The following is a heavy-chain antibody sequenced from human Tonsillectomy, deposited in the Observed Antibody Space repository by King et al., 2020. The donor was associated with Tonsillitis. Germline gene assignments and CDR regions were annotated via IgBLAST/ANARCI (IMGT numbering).Heavy chain of an antibody. CDR1: GFPLRKYG. Sequence: VQLVESGGGVVQPGRSLRLSCEVSGFPLRKYGMHWVRQAPGKGLEWVAVISYDGSIKYYADSVKGRFTISRDNSKDTLYLEMNSLRVDDTAEYHCAGDCRDCNLGSDVFDMWGQGTMVTVSS. V-gene: IGHV3-33*05. J-gene: IGHJ3*02. CDR3: AGDCRDCNLGSDVFDM. CDR2: ISYDGSIK. D-gene: IGHD2-21*02.